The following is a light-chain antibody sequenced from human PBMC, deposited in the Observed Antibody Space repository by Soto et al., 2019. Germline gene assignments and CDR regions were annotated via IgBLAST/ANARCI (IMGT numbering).Light chain of an antibody. Sequence: QSALTQPPSASGSPGQSVTISCTGTSSEVGGYNYVSWYQQHPGKAPKLMIYEVSKRPSGVPDRFSGSKSGNTASLTVSGLQAEDEADYDCSSYAGSNNPRVFGGGTKRTVL. CDR1: SSEVGGYNY. CDR3: SSYAGSNNPRV. V-gene: IGLV2-8*01. J-gene: IGLJ3*02. CDR2: EVS.